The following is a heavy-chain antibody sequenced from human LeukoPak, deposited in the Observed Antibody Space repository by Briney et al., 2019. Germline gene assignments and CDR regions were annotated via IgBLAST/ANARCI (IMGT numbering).Heavy chain of an antibody. CDR1: GSTFSSYE. V-gene: IGHV3-48*03. Sequence: PGGSLRLSCAASGSTFSSYEMNWVRQAPGKGLEWVSYISSSGSTIYYADSVKGRFTISRDNAKNSLYLQMNSLRAEDTAVYYCARAKDEEYQLPFDYWGQGTLVTVSS. CDR2: ISSSGSTI. J-gene: IGHJ4*02. CDR3: ARAKDEEYQLPFDY. D-gene: IGHD2-2*01.